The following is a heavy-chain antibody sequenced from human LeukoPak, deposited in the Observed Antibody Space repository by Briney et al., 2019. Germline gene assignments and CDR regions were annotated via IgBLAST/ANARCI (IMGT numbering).Heavy chain of an antibody. Sequence: SQTLSLTCTVSGGSISSGGYSWSWIRQPPGKGLEWIGYIYHSGSTYYNPSLKSRVTISVDRSKNQFSLKLSSVTAADTAVYYCARGTVSDAFDIWGQGTRVTVSS. V-gene: IGHV4-30-2*01. CDR3: ARGTVSDAFDI. CDR2: IYHSGST. D-gene: IGHD4-17*01. CDR1: GGSISSGGYS. J-gene: IGHJ3*02.